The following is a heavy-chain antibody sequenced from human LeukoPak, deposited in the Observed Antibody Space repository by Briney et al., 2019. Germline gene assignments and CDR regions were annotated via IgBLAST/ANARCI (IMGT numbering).Heavy chain of an antibody. Sequence: PSETLSLTCTVSGGSIGSYYWSWIRQPPGKGLEWIGYIYYSGSTNYNPSLKSRVTISVDTSKNQFSLKLSSVTAADTAVYYCARHMRDSTPYYYYYYGMDVWGQGTTVTVSS. D-gene: IGHD3-16*01. V-gene: IGHV4-59*08. CDR1: GGSIGSYY. J-gene: IGHJ6*02. CDR3: ARHMRDSTPYYYYYYGMDV. CDR2: IYYSGST.